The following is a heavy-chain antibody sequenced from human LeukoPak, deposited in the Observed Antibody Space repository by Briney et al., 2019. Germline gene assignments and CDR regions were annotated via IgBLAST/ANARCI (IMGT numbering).Heavy chain of an antibody. D-gene: IGHD3-10*01. J-gene: IGHJ4*02. V-gene: IGHV4-39*01. CDR2: VSYSGRT. CDR1: GGSISSSNYY. Sequence: SETLSLTCTVSGGSISSSNYYWGWIRQPPGKGLEWIGSVSYSGRTYYNPSLKGRVTISVDTSKHQFSLKLSSVTAADTAVYYCARHSSASYYHGSGSYYNVNWGQGTLVTVS. CDR3: ARHSSASYYHGSGSYYNVN.